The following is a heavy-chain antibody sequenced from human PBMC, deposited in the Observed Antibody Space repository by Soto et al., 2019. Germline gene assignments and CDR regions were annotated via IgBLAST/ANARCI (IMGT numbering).Heavy chain of an antibody. CDR2: INAGNGNT. D-gene: IGHD6-19*01. CDR1: GYTFTSYA. V-gene: IGHV1-3*05. CDR3: ARDPSSGWYGYYYYGMDV. J-gene: IGHJ6*02. Sequence: QVQLVQSGAEEKKPGASVKVSCKASGYTFTSYAMHWVRQAPGQRLEWMGWINAGNGNTKYSQKFQGRVTITRDTSGSTAYMELSSLRSEDTAVSYCARDPSSGWYGYYYYGMDVWGQGTTVTVSS.